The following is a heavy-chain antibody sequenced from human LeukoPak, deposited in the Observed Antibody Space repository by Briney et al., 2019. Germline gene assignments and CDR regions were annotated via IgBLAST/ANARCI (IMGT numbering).Heavy chain of an antibody. CDR3: ARDCIRRSYDILTGYC. Sequence: GGSLRLSCAASGFTFSSYSMNWVRQAPGKGLEWVSSISSSSSYIYYADSVKGRFTISRDNAKNSLYLQMNSLRAEDTAVYYCARDCIRRSYDILTGYCWGQGTLVTVPS. D-gene: IGHD3-9*01. J-gene: IGHJ4*02. CDR2: ISSSSSYI. V-gene: IGHV3-21*01. CDR1: GFTFSSYS.